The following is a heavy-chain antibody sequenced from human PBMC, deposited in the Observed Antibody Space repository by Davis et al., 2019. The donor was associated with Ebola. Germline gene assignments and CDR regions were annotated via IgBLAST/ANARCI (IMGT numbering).Heavy chain of an antibody. CDR2: ISSSSSYI. J-gene: IGHJ6*02. CDR1: GFTFSSYA. V-gene: IGHV3-21*01. D-gene: IGHD3-10*01. Sequence: PGGSLRLSCAASGFTFSSYAMSWVRQAPGKGLEWVSSISSSSSYIYYADSVKGRFTISRDNSKNTLYLQMNSLRAEDTAVYYCARGSEVQGDNYYYYGMDVWGQGTLVTVSS. CDR3: ARGSEVQGDNYYYYGMDV.